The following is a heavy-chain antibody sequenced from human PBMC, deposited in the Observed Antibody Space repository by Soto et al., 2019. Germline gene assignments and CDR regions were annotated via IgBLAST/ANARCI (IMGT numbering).Heavy chain of an antibody. D-gene: IGHD2-2*01. CDR3: AREAGRCSSTSCQRHYYYYYGMDV. V-gene: IGHV3-23*01. J-gene: IGHJ6*02. CDR1: GFTFSSYA. CDR2: ISGSGGST. Sequence: EVQLLESGGGLVQPGGSLRLSCAASGFTFSSYAMSWVRQAPGKGLEWVSAISGSGGSTYYADSVKGRFTISRDNSKNTLYLQMNSLRAEDTAVYYCAREAGRCSSTSCQRHYYYYYGMDVWGQGTTVTVSS.